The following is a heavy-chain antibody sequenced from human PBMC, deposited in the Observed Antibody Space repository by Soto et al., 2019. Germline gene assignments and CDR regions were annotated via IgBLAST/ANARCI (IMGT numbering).Heavy chain of an antibody. CDR1: GYSFTSYW. D-gene: IGHD2-2*01. J-gene: IGHJ3*02. Sequence: PGESLKISCKGSGYSFTSYWISWVRQMPGKGLEWMGRIDPSDSYTNYSPSFQGHVTISADKSISTAYLQWSSLKASDTAMYYCASSSDIVVVPAAIGIWGQGTMVTVS. CDR2: IDPSDSYT. CDR3: ASSSDIVVVPAAIGI. V-gene: IGHV5-10-1*01.